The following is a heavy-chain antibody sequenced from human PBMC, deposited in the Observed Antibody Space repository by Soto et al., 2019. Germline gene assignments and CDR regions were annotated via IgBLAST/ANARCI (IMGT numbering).Heavy chain of an antibody. J-gene: IGHJ4*02. CDR2: ISSSSSTI. CDR1: GFTFSSYS. V-gene: IGHV3-48*02. CDR3: ARVGYDYVWGSYAGIDY. Sequence: EVQLVESGGGLVQPGGSLRLSCAASGFTFSSYSMNWVRQAPGKGLEWVSYISSSSSTIYYEDSVKGRFTISRDNAKNSLYLQMNSLRDEDTAVYYCARVGYDYVWGSYAGIDYWGQGTLVTVSS. D-gene: IGHD3-16*01.